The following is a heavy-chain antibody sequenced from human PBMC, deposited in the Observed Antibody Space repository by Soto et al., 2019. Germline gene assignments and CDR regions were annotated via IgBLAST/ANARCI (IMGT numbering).Heavy chain of an antibody. CDR3: ARVGERTRFAAFDI. V-gene: IGHV1-69*13. CDR1: GGTFSSYA. J-gene: IGHJ3*02. D-gene: IGHD4-17*01. Sequence: SVKVSCKASGGTFSSYAISWVRQAPGQGLEWMGGIIPLFGTANYAQKFQRRVTITADESPSTAYMELSSLRSADAAVYCSARVGERTRFAAFDIWGQGTMGT. CDR2: IIPLFGTA.